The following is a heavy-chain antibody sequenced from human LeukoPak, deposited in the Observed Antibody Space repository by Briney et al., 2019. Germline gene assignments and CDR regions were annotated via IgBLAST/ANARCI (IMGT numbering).Heavy chain of an antibody. J-gene: IGHJ4*02. D-gene: IGHD5-12*01. CDR3: AKDRPTWPIDY. CDR2: ISSSSSSTI. V-gene: IGHV3-48*01. CDR1: GFTFSSYS. Sequence: GGSLRLSCAASGFTFSSYSMNWVRQAPGKGLEWVSYISSSSSSTIYYADSVKGRFTISRDNSKNTLFLQMNSLRAEDTAVYYCAKDRPTWPIDYWGQGTLVTVSS.